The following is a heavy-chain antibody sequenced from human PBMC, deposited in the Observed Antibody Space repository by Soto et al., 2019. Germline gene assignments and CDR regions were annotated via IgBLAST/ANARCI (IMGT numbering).Heavy chain of an antibody. J-gene: IGHJ4*02. Sequence: GGSLRLSCAASGFTFSNYGMHWVRQAPGKGLEWVAVNWYDGSNKYYADSVKGRFTISRDNPKNTLYLQMNSLRDEDTAVYYCGRDRYSNGWTPIDYWGQGTLVTVSS. D-gene: IGHD6-19*01. V-gene: IGHV3-33*01. CDR1: GFTFSNYG. CDR2: NWYDGSNK. CDR3: GRDRYSNGWTPIDY.